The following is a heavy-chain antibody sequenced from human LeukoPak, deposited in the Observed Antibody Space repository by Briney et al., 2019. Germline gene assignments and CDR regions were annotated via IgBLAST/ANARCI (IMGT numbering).Heavy chain of an antibody. D-gene: IGHD3-16*01. CDR1: GGSISSSSYY. V-gene: IGHV4-39*01. CDR2: IYYSGST. CDR3: ARTHDYVWGSPYYFDY. J-gene: IGHJ4*02. Sequence: SEALSLTCTVSGGSISSSSYYWGWIRQPPGKGLEWIGSIYYSGSTYYNPSPKSRVTISVDTSKNQFSLKLSSVTAADTAVYYCARTHDYVWGSPYYFDYWGQGTLVTVSS.